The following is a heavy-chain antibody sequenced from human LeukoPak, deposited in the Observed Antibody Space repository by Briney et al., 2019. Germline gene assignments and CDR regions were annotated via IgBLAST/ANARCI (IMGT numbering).Heavy chain of an antibody. CDR1: GGTFTSYA. CDR2: IIPIVGTA. D-gene: IGHD1-7*01. V-gene: IGHV1-69*13. CDR3: ARSLITGTIYNWFDP. J-gene: IGHJ5*02. Sequence: GASVKVSCKASGGTFTSYAISWVRQAPGQGLEWMGGIIPIVGTANYAQKLQGRVTITADESTSTAYMELSSLRSEDTAVYYCARSLITGTIYNWFDPWGQGTLVTVSS.